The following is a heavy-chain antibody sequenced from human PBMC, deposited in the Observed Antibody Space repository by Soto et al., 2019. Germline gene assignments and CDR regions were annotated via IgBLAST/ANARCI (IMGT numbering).Heavy chain of an antibody. V-gene: IGHV3-74*01. J-gene: IGHJ4*02. D-gene: IGHD2-8*01. CDR1: GFTFGPFW. CDR3: ARYCTNGICYGAPIDY. CDR2: INSDGSTI. Sequence: PGGSLRLSCAASGFTFGPFWMHWVRQAPGKGLVWLSHINSDGSTIVYADSVKGRVTMTTDTSTSTVYMEPKSLRSDDTAVYYCARYCTNGICYGAPIDYWGQGTLVTVSS.